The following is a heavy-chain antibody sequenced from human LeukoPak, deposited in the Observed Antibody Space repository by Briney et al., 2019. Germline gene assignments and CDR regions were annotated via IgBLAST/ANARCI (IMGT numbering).Heavy chain of an antibody. V-gene: IGHV4-39*07. D-gene: IGHD1-26*01. CDR1: GFTFSSYS. CDR2: IYYSGST. Sequence: LRLSCAASGFTFSSYSMNWVRQPPGKGLEWIGSIYYSGSTYYNPSLKSRVTISVDTSKNQFSLKLSSVTAADTAVYYCARDVELAYWGQGTLVTVSS. J-gene: IGHJ4*02. CDR3: ARDVELAY.